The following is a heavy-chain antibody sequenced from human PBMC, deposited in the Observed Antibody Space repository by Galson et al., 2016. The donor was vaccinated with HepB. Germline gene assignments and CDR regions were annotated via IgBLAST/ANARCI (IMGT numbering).Heavy chain of an antibody. V-gene: IGHV2-5*02. CDR3: AHIPHEKDYSSSWYYSYYGMDV. CDR1: GFSLRTPGVG. D-gene: IGHD2-2*01. CDR2: IQWDADK. J-gene: IGHJ6*02. Sequence: PALVKPTQTLTLTCTFSGFSLRTPGVGVGWIRQPPRKALEWLALIQWDADKRYSPSLKSRLTITKDTSKNQVVLTMTHMDPVDTATYYCAHIPHEKDYSSSWYYSYYGMDVWGQGTTVTVSS.